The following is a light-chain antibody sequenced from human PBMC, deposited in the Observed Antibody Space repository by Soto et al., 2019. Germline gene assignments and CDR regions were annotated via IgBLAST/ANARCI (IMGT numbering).Light chain of an antibody. CDR2: SNN. Sequence: QSALTQPPSASGTPGQRVTISCSGSSSNIGSNTVNWYQQLPGTAPKLLIYSNNQRHSGVPDRFSGSKAGTSASLAISGLQSEDEADYHCAAWDDSLNGYWVFGGGTKLTVL. CDR1: SSNIGSNT. CDR3: AAWDDSLNGYWV. J-gene: IGLJ3*02. V-gene: IGLV1-44*01.